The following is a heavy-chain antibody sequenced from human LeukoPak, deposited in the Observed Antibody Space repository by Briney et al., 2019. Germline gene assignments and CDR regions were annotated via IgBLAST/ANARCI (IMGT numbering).Heavy chain of an antibody. CDR3: ERHPWRMGSRDYNFDD. CDR2: IYYSGST. D-gene: IGHD3-16*01. CDR1: GGSISGYY. V-gene: IGHV4-59*08. Sequence: SGTLSLTCTVSGGSISGYYWSWIRQPPGKGLEWIGHIYYSGSTNYNPSLKSRVTISVDTSKNQFSLKMTSVTAANTAVYYCERHPWRMGSRDYNFDDWGQGTLVTVSS. J-gene: IGHJ4*02.